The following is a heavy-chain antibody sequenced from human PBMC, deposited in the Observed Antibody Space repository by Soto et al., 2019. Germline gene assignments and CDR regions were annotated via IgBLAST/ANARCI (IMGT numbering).Heavy chain of an antibody. V-gene: IGHV5-51*01. J-gene: IGHJ6*02. D-gene: IGHD6-19*01. CDR3: ASSGWYEGYYYGMDV. Sequence: GESLKISCKGSGYSFTSYWIGWVRQMPGKGLEWMGIIYPGDSDTRYSPSFQGQVTISADKSISTAYLQWSSLKASDTTMYYCASSGWYEGYYYGMDVWGQGTTVTVSS. CDR2: IYPGDSDT. CDR1: GYSFTSYW.